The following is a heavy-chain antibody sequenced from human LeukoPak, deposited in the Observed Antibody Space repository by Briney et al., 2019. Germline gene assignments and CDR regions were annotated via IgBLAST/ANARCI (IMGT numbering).Heavy chain of an antibody. CDR1: GFTFSNYG. CDR2: IWYDGSNK. V-gene: IGHV3-33*01. Sequence: PGGSLRLSCAASGFTFSNYGMHWVRQAPGKGLEWVAVIWYDGSNKYYADSVKGRFTISRDNSKNTLYLQMNSLRAEDTAVYYCARGPHYDVYYFDYWGQGTLVTVSS. D-gene: IGHD3-3*01. J-gene: IGHJ4*02. CDR3: ARGPHYDVYYFDY.